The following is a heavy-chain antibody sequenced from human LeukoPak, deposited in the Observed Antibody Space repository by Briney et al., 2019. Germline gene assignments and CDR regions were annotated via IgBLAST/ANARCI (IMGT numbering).Heavy chain of an antibody. Sequence: GGSLRLSCAASGFTFNDYSMNWVRQAPGKGLEWVSYIGTDGVTTYYAGSVKDRFTIFRDNSRKTLYLQMNSLRTEDTAVYFCAKDLEERVLLHRVDVWGKGTTVTVSS. CDR3: AKDLEERVLLHRVDV. CDR1: GFTFNDYS. CDR2: IGTDGVTT. J-gene: IGHJ6*04. V-gene: IGHV3-48*01. D-gene: IGHD3-10*01.